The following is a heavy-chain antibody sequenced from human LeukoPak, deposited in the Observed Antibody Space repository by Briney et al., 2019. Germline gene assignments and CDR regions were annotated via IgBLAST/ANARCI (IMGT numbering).Heavy chain of an antibody. CDR3: ARGGGGHSNGTDV. Sequence: GGSLRLSCAASGFTFSSYWMHWVRQAPGKGLVWVSHINTDGSSTSYADSVKGRFTISRDNAKNTLYLQMNSLRAEDTAVYYCARGGGGHSNGTDVWGQGTTVTVSS. V-gene: IGHV3-74*01. J-gene: IGHJ6*02. CDR1: GFTFSSYW. CDR2: INTDGSST. D-gene: IGHD3-16*01.